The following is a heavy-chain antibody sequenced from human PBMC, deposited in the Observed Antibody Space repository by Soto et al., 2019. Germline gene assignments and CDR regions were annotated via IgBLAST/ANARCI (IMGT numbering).Heavy chain of an antibody. D-gene: IGHD2-15*01. J-gene: IGHJ5*02. CDR3: ARGSSCSGGSCYSSWFDP. CDR1: GFTFSSYA. CDR2: ISYDGSNK. Sequence: QVQLVESGGGVVQPGRSLRLSCAASGFTFSSYAMHWVRQAPGKGLVWVAVISYDGSNKYYADSVKGRFTISRDNSKNTLYLQMTSLRAEDTAVYYCARGSSCSGGSCYSSWFDPWGQGTLVTVSS. V-gene: IGHV3-30-3*01.